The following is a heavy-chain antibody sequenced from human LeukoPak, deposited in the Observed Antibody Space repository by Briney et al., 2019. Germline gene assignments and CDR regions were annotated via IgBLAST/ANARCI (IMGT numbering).Heavy chain of an antibody. V-gene: IGHV6-1*01. Sequence: SQTLSLTCAISGDSVSSNSVAWNWIRQSPSRGLEWLGRTYYRSKWYNEYAVSVKSRITINPDTSKNQLSLQLNSVTPEDTAVYYCARETINYFDYWGQGTLVTVSS. CDR3: ARETINYFDY. J-gene: IGHJ4*02. D-gene: IGHD4/OR15-4a*01. CDR2: TYYRSKWYN. CDR1: GDSVSSNSVA.